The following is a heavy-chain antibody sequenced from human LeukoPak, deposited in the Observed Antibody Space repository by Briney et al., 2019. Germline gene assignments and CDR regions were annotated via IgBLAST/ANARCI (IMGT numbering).Heavy chain of an antibody. CDR2: IYYSGST. J-gene: IGHJ4*02. D-gene: IGHD3-10*01. CDR3: ARQGAGVPFDY. CDR1: GGSIRSYY. Sequence: IPSETLSLTCTVSGGSIRSYYWSWIRQPPGKGLEWTGYIYYSGSTNYNPSLKSRVTISVDTSKNQFSLKLSSVTAADTAVYYCARQGAGVPFDYWGRGTLVTVSS. V-gene: IGHV4-59*08.